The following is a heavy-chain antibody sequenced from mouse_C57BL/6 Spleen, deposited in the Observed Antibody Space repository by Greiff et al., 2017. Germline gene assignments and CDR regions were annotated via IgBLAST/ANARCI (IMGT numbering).Heavy chain of an antibody. CDR2: INPYNGGT. Sequence: EVQLQQSGPELVKPGASVKLSCKASGYTFTDYYMHWVKQRPGQGLEWIGMINPYNGGTNYNPKFKGKATITADKSSNTAYLQLSSLTSEDTAVYYCDYGEYDGDFAYWGQGTLVTVSA. J-gene: IGHJ3*01. V-gene: IGHV14-2*01. CDR1: GYTFTDYY. CDR3: DYGEYDGDFAY. D-gene: IGHD2-13*01.